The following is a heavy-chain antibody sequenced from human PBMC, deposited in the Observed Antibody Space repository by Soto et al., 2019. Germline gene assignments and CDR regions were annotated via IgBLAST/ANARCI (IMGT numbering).Heavy chain of an antibody. D-gene: IGHD4-4*01. J-gene: IGHJ5*02. Sequence: EVQLVESGGGLVQPGGSLRLSCAASGFTVSRNYMTWVRQAPGKGLEWVSVIYSGGSTYYADSVKGRFTISRDNSKNTLDLQMHSLRAEDTAVYYCARSGGNYGFDPWGQGTLVTVSS. CDR3: ARSGGNYGFDP. CDR2: IYSGGST. CDR1: GFTVSRNY. V-gene: IGHV3-66*01.